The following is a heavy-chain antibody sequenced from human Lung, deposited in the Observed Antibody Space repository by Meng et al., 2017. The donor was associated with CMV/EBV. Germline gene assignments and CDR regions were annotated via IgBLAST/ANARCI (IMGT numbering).Heavy chain of an antibody. CDR2: ISWDGGST. J-gene: IGHJ4*02. CDR1: GFTFSRYS. CDR3: AKEGRYCSSTSCFYYFDY. Sequence: GESLKISCAASGFTFSRYSMHWVRQAPGKGLEWVSLISWDGGSTYYADSVKGRFTISRDNSKNSLYLQMNSLRTEDTALYYCAKEGRYCSSTSCFYYFDYWGQGTLVTVSS. V-gene: IGHV3-43*01. D-gene: IGHD2-2*01.